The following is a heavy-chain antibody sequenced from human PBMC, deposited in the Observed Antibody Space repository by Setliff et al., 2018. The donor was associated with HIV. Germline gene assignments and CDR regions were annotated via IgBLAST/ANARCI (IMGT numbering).Heavy chain of an antibody. CDR1: GYTFTAYY. CDR3: ARGPNYYDRGSYYNFDY. J-gene: IGHJ4*02. D-gene: IGHD3-22*01. Sequence: SVKVSCKSSGYTFTAYYLHWVRQAPGQGLEWMGWINPNSGGTDYAQKFRGRVTMTRDTSISTAYMGLSRLTSDDTAVYYCARGPNYYDRGSYYNFDYWGEGTLVTVSS. V-gene: IGHV1-2*02. CDR2: INPNSGGT.